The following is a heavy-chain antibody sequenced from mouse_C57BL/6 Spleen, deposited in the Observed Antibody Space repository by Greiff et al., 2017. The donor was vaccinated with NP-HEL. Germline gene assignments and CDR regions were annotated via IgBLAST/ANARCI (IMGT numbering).Heavy chain of an antibody. CDR1: GFTFSDYG. V-gene: IGHV5-17*01. CDR3: GRRGRDYAMDY. CDR2: ISSGSSTI. Sequence: EVQLVESGGGLVKPGGSLKLSCAASGFTFSDYGMHWVRQAPEKGLEWVAYISSGSSTIYYADTVKGRFTISRDNAKNTLFLQMTSLRSEDAAMYYCGRRGRDYAMDYWGQGTSVTVSS. J-gene: IGHJ4*01.